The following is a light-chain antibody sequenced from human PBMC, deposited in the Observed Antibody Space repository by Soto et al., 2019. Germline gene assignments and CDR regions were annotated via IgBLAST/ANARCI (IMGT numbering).Light chain of an antibody. CDR1: NSNIGKNY. Sequence: QTVVTQPPSVSAAPGRKVTISCSGSNSNIGKNYVSWYQQFPGTAPQLLIYENDKRPSGIPDRFSGSKSGTSATLGITGLQTGDEAHYYCGTWDTSLSAVVFGGGTQLTVL. J-gene: IGLJ2*01. V-gene: IGLV1-51*02. CDR3: GTWDTSLSAVV. CDR2: END.